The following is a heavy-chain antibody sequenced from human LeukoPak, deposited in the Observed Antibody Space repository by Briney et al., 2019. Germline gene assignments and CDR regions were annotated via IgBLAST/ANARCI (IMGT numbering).Heavy chain of an antibody. D-gene: IGHD5-12*01. Sequence: GGSLRLSCAASGFTFSTYAMNWVRQAPGKGLEWVSGISSSGGSSYYADSVKGRFTISRDNSRNTLYLRMNSLRAEDTAVYYCAKLVSQYSGYDYWGQGTLVTVSS. V-gene: IGHV3-23*01. CDR3: AKLVSQYSGYDY. J-gene: IGHJ4*02. CDR1: GFTFSTYA. CDR2: ISSSGGSS.